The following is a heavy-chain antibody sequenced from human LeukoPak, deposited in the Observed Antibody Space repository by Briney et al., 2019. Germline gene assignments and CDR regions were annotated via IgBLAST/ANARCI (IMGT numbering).Heavy chain of an antibody. J-gene: IGHJ6*03. Sequence: SETLSLTCSVSGDSISRSYWNWIRQPAGKGLEWLGRVYISGSTNYNPSLKSRLTISVDKSKNQFSLKLSSVTAADTAVYYCARAKYNWNDDYYYYYMDVWGKGTTVTVSS. D-gene: IGHD1-1*01. CDR1: GDSISRSY. V-gene: IGHV4-4*07. CDR2: VYISGST. CDR3: ARAKYNWNDDYYYYYMDV.